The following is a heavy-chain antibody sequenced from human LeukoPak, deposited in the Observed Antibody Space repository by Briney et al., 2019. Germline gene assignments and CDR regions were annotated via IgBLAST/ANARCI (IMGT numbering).Heavy chain of an antibody. CDR3: AREGRGWYFDL. J-gene: IGHJ2*01. V-gene: IGHV1-2*02. Sequence: ASVKVSCKASGYGFTGYYMHWVRQAPGQGLEWMGWINPDSGGTNYAQKYQGRVTMTRDTSISTAYMDLSRLRSDDTAVYYCAREGRGWYFDLWGRGTLVTVSS. CDR2: INPDSGGT. D-gene: IGHD3-10*01. CDR1: GYGFTGYY.